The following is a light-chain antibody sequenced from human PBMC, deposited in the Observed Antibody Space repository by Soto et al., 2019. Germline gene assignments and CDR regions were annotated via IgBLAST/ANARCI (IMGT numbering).Light chain of an antibody. V-gene: IGKV1-39*01. CDR1: QSINRY. CDR3: QQYSHLIT. Sequence: DIQMTQSPSSLSASVGDRVTITCRASQSINRYLNWYQQKPGKAPKLLIYAASTLQSGVPSRFSGSGSGTDFTFTISSLQPEDIATYYCQQYSHLITFGQGTRLEIK. CDR2: AAS. J-gene: IGKJ5*01.